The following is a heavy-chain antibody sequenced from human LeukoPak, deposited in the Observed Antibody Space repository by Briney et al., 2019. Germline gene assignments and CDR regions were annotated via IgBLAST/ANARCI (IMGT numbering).Heavy chain of an antibody. J-gene: IGHJ6*03. CDR3: ARGYLGYCSSTSCPIYYYYYIDV. CDR1: GGSFSGYY. CDR2: INHSGST. Sequence: SETLSLTCAVYGGSFSGYYWSWIRQPPGKGLEWIGEINHSGSTNYNPSLKSRVTISVDTSKNQFSLKLSSVTAADTAVYYCARGYLGYCSSTSCPIYYYYYIDVWGKGTTVTVSS. V-gene: IGHV4-34*01. D-gene: IGHD2-2*01.